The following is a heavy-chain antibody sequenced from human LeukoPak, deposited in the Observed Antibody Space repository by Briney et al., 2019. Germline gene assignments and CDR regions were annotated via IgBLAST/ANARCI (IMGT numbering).Heavy chain of an antibody. CDR3: AKDVPTYYDFWSGYYGGNYFDY. V-gene: IGHV3-30*18. J-gene: IGHJ4*02. Sequence: GGSLRPSCAASGFTFSSYGMHWVRQAPGKGLEWVAVISYDGSNKYYADSVKGRFTISRDNSKNTLYLQMNSLRAEDTAVYYCAKDVPTYYDFWSGYYGGNYFDYWGQGTPVTVSS. CDR2: ISYDGSNK. D-gene: IGHD3-3*01. CDR1: GFTFSSYG.